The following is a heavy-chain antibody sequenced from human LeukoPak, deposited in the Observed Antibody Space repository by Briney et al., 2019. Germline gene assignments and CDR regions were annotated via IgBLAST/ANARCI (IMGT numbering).Heavy chain of an antibody. CDR2: ISAYNGNT. Sequence: ASVKVSCKASGYTFTSYGISWVRQAPGQGLEWMGWISAYNGNTNYAQKLQGKVTMTTDTSTSTAYMELRSLRSDDTAVYYCARVRVPAAFAYMNVFNIWAKGKMVTVSS. CDR1: GYTFTSYG. J-gene: IGHJ3*02. V-gene: IGHV1-18*04. D-gene: IGHD2-2*01. CDR3: ARVRVPAAFAYMNVFNI.